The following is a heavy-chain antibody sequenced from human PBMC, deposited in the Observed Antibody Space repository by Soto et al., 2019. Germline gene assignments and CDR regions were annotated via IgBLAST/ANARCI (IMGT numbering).Heavy chain of an antibody. Sequence: QVQLVQSGAEVKKPGSSVKVSCKASGGTFSSYAISWVRQAPGQGLEWMGGIIPIFGTANYAQKFQGRVTITAVESTSTAYMELSSLRSEDAAAYYCARDPSGSEQQLEHDYWGQGTLVTVSS. V-gene: IGHV1-69*01. CDR3: ARDPSGSEQQLEHDY. CDR2: IIPIFGTA. D-gene: IGHD6-13*01. J-gene: IGHJ4*02. CDR1: GGTFSSYA.